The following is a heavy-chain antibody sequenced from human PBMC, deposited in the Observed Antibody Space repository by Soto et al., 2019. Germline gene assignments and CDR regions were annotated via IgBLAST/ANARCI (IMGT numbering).Heavy chain of an antibody. Sequence: GGSLRLSCAASGFTFSSYWMSWVRQAPGKGLEWVANIKQDGSEKYYVDSVKGRFTISRDNAKNSLYLQMNSLRAEDTAVYYCAREEVVTAAYYFDYWGQGTLVTVSS. J-gene: IGHJ4*02. D-gene: IGHD2-21*02. CDR3: AREEVVTAAYYFDY. CDR1: GFTFSSYW. CDR2: IKQDGSEK. V-gene: IGHV3-7*05.